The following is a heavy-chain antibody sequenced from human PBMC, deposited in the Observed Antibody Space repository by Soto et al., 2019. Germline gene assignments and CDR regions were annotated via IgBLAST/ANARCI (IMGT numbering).Heavy chain of an antibody. CDR1: GGSISSYY. D-gene: IGHD6-19*01. J-gene: IGHJ5*02. V-gene: IGHV4-59*01. CDR3: ARDGSPGYSSEGFDP. CDR2: IYYSGST. Sequence: SETLSLTCTVSGGSISSYYWSWIRQPPGKGPEWIGYIYYSGSTNYNPSLKSRVTISVDTSKNQFSLKLSSVTAADTAVYYCARDGSPGYSSEGFDPWGQGTLVTVSS.